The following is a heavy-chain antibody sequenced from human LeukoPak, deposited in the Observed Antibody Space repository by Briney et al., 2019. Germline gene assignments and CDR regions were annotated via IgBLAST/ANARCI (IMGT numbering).Heavy chain of an antibody. V-gene: IGHV3-11*01. J-gene: IGHJ4*02. Sequence: GGSLRLSCAASGFTFSDYYMSWIRQAPGKGLEWVSYISSSGSTIYYADSVKGRFTISRDNAKNSLYLQMNSLRAEDTAVYYCARSPWWERYYFDYWGQGTLVTVSS. CDR3: ARSPWWERYYFDY. CDR1: GFTFSDYY. CDR2: ISSSGSTI. D-gene: IGHD1-26*01.